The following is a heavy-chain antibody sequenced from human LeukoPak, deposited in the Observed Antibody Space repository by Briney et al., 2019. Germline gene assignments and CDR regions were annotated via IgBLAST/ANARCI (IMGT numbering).Heavy chain of an antibody. CDR1: GFTFGDYP. D-gene: IGHD3-22*01. CDR3: AKGDYYDSSGGE. V-gene: IGHV3-30*04. J-gene: IGHJ4*02. CDR2: ISYDGSNK. Sequence: GGSLRLSCATSGFTFGDYPMTWFRQAPGKGLEWVAVISYDGSNKYYADSVKGRFTISRDNSKNTLYLQMNSLRAEDTAVYYCAKGDYYDSSGGEGGQGTLVTVSS.